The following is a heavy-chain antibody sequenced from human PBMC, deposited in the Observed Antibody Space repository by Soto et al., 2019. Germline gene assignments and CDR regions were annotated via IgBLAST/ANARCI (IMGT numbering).Heavy chain of an antibody. CDR3: AKGYSGSSRFDY. J-gene: IGHJ4*02. CDR2: ISASGSTT. D-gene: IGHD6-6*01. V-gene: IGHV3-23*01. Sequence: PGGSLRLSCTGSGFTFSTNALSWVRQDPGKGLEWVSAISASGSTTYYADSVKGRFTVSRDNSENTLYLQMNSLRVEDTALYYCAKGYSGSSRFDYWGQGTLVTV. CDR1: GFTFSTNA.